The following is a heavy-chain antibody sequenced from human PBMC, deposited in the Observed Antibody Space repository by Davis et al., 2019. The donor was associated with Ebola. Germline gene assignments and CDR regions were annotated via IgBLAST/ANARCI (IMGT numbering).Heavy chain of an antibody. V-gene: IGHV4-59*12. J-gene: IGHJ4*02. CDR3: ARDTWNWNDGLVFDY. CDR1: GGSISSYY. Sequence: PSETLSLTCTVSGGSISSYYWSWIRQPPGKGLEWIGEINHSGSTNYNPSLKSRVTMSVDTSKNQFSLKLSSVTAADTAVYYCARDTWNWNDGLVFDYWGQGTLVTVSS. D-gene: IGHD1-1*01. CDR2: INHSGST.